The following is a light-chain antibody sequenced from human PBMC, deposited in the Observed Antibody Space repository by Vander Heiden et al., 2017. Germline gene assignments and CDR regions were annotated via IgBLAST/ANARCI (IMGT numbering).Light chain of an antibody. Sequence: DIQMTQSPSTLSASVGDRVTITCRASRTISNWLAWYQQKPGKAPKLLIYKASSLESGVPSRFSGSGSGTEFTLTISSLQPDDFATYYCQQYNSYVTFGPGTKVDI. CDR1: RTISNW. CDR3: QQYNSYVT. J-gene: IGKJ3*01. V-gene: IGKV1-5*03. CDR2: KAS.